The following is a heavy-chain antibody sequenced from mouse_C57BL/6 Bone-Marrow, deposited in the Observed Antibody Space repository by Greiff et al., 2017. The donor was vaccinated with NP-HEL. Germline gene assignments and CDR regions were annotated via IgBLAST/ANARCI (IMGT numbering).Heavy chain of an antibody. V-gene: IGHV1-15*01. CDR1: GYTFTAYE. J-gene: IGHJ2*01. D-gene: IGHD1-1*01. CDR3: TSSITTVVAPDR. CDR2: IDPETGGT. Sequence: QVQLQQSGAELVRPGASVTLSCKASGYTFTAYEMHWVKQTPVHGLEWIGAIDPETGGTAYNQKFKGKAILTADKSSSTAYMELRSLTSEDSAVYYCTSSITTVVAPDRWGHGTTLTVSS.